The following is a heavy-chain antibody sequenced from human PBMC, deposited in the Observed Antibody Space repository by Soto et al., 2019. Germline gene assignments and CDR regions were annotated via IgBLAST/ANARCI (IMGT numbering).Heavy chain of an antibody. CDR2: IYYSGST. J-gene: IGHJ4*02. D-gene: IGHD1-26*01. CDR3: ARRYGGNLDY. V-gene: IGHV4-59*08. Sequence: PSETLSLPCPVPAVSICRYYWCWIRQPPGKGLEWIGYIYYSGSTNYNPSLKSRVTISVDTSKNQFSLKLSSVTAADTAVYYCARRYGGNLDYWGQGTLVTVS. CDR1: AVSICRYY.